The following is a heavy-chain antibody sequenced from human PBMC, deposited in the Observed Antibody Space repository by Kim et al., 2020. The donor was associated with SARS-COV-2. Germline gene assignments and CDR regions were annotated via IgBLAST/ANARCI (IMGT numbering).Heavy chain of an antibody. J-gene: IGHJ4*02. CDR1: GGSISSGGYY. CDR3: ARVTTIFGVVVSGFDY. CDR2: IYYSGST. V-gene: IGHV4-31*03. D-gene: IGHD3-3*01. Sequence: SETLSLTCTVSGGSISSGGYYWSWIRQHPGKGLEWIGYIYYSGSTYYNPSLKSRVTISVDTSKNQFSLKPSSVTAADTAVYYCARVTTIFGVVVSGFDYWGQGTLVTVSS.